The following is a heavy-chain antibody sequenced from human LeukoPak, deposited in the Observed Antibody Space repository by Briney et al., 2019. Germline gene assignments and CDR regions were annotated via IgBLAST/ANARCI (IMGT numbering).Heavy chain of an antibody. V-gene: IGHV3-66*03. CDR1: GFTVSDNY. CDR3: ARDRHSYDTSGYYYTFYYYGMDV. CDR2: TSATGST. J-gene: IGHJ6*02. D-gene: IGHD3-22*01. Sequence: GGSLRLSCAASGFTVSDNYMSWVRQAPGKGLQWVSVTSATGSTYYADSVKGRFTISRDNSKNTLYLQMDSLRAEDTAVYYCARDRHSYDTSGYYYTFYYYGMDVWGQGTTVTVSS.